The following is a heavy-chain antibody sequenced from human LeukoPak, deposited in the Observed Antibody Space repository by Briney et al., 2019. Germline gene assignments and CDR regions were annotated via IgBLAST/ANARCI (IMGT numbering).Heavy chain of an antibody. J-gene: IGHJ4*02. D-gene: IGHD4-17*01. CDR3: ATSTVTAGDLDY. Sequence: PPGTLSLTCAVSGGSLSSNNWWTWVRPPPGKGLEWIGEISHSGNTNYHPSLQSRVTISVDQSKNQFSLKLSSVTAADTAVYYCATSTVTAGDLDYWGQGTLVTVSP. V-gene: IGHV4-4*03. CDR2: ISHSGNT. CDR1: GGSLSSNNW.